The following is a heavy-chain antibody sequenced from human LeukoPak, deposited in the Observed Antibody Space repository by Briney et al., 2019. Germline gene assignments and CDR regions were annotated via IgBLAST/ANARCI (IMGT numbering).Heavy chain of an antibody. V-gene: IGHV4-59*12. J-gene: IGHJ6*03. D-gene: IGHD3-10*01. CDR3: ARGRSYYGSGSYLYYYYYYYMDV. CDR2: IYYSGST. Sequence: SETLSLTCSVSGGSIRSYYWSWIRQPPGKGLEWIGYIYYSGSTNYNPSLKSRVTISVDASKNQFSLRLSSVTAADTAVYYCARGRSYYGSGSYLYYYYYYYMDVWGKGTTVTVSS. CDR1: GGSIRSYY.